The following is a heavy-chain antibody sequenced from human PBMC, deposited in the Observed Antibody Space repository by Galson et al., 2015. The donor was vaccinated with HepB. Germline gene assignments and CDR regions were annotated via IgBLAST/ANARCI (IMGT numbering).Heavy chain of an antibody. J-gene: IGHJ3*02. V-gene: IGHV5-51*01. CDR3: AKTPTAILNDAFDI. CDR1: GYNFTKYW. D-gene: IGHD2-21*02. CDR2: TYPDDSDT. Sequence: QSGAEVKKPGESLKISCKGSGYNFTKYWIGWVRQMPGKGLECMGITYPDDSDTRYDPSFQGQVTISADKSISIAYLQWSSLKASDTAMYYCAKTPTAILNDAFDIWGQGTMVTVSS.